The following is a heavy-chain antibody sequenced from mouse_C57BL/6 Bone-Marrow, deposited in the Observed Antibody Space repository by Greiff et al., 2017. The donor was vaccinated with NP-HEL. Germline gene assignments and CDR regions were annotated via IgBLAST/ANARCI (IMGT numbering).Heavy chain of an antibody. J-gene: IGHJ4*01. CDR3: ARGAFYYDYPDYAMDY. Sequence: QVQLKESGAELARPGASVKLSCKASGYTFTSYGISWVKQRTGQGLEWIGEIYPRSGNTYYNEKFKGKATLTVDTSSSTAYMELRSLTSEDTAVYFCARGAFYYDYPDYAMDYWGQGTSVTVSS. CDR2: IYPRSGNT. D-gene: IGHD2-4*01. CDR1: GYTFTSYG. V-gene: IGHV1-81*01.